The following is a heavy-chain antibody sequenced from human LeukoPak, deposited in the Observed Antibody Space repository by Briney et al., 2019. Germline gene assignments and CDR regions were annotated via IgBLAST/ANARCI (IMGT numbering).Heavy chain of an antibody. CDR1: GFTFSSYA. V-gene: IGHV3-30-3*01. CDR3: ARDLNYYDSSGYSLGAFDI. Sequence: GGSLRLSCAASGFTFSSYAMHWVRQAPGKGLEWVAVISYDGSNKYYADSVKGRFTISRDNSKNTLYLQMNSLRAEDTAVHYCARDLNYYDSSGYSLGAFDIWGQGTMVTVSS. D-gene: IGHD3-22*01. CDR2: ISYDGSNK. J-gene: IGHJ3*02.